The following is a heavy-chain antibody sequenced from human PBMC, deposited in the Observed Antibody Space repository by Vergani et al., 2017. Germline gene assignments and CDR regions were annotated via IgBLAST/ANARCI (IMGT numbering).Heavy chain of an antibody. Sequence: EVQLLESGGGLVQPGGSLRLSCAASGFTFSSYAMTWVRQAPGKGLEWVSYISSSGSTIYYADSVKGRFTISKDNAKNSLYLQMNNLRDEDTAIYYCARDHPSFGEPYAGFYYWGQGTLVTVSS. CDR1: GFTFSSYA. CDR2: ISSSGSTI. J-gene: IGHJ4*02. V-gene: IGHV3-48*02. CDR3: ARDHPSFGEPYAGFYY. D-gene: IGHD3-10*01.